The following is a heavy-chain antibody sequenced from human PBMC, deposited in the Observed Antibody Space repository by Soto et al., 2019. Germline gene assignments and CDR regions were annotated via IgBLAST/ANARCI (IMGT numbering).Heavy chain of an antibody. J-gene: IGHJ4*02. CDR3: ARQSGYSSCWYPD. Sequence: QVQLQESGPGLVKPSETLSLTCTVSGGSISSYYWSWIRQPPGKGLEWIAFIYYTGSTNYNPSLKSRVTISLDTSKNQFSLKLYSVTAADTAVYYCARQSGYSSCWYPDWGQGTLVTVSS. V-gene: IGHV4-59*08. D-gene: IGHD6-19*01. CDR2: IYYTGST. CDR1: GGSISSYY.